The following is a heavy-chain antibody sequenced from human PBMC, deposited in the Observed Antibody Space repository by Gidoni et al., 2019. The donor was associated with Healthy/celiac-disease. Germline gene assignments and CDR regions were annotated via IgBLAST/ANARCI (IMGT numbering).Heavy chain of an antibody. CDR2: IIPSLGIA. Sequence: QVQLVQSGSTVKKPGSSVKVSCKASGGTFSSSTISWVRQAPGQGLEWMGRIIPSLGIANVAQKVQGRFTVTAEKSTSTAYRELSSMRSEDTAVYYCARDGTGGYCSSTSWYGYYYYYMDVWGKGATVTVSS. D-gene: IGHD2-2*01. V-gene: IGHV1-69*08. CDR3: ARDGTGGYCSSTSWYGYYYYYMDV. J-gene: IGHJ6*03. CDR1: GGTFSSST.